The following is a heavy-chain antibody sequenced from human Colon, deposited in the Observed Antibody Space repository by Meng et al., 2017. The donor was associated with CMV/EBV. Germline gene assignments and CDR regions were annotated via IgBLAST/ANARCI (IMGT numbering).Heavy chain of an antibody. Sequence: ASVKVSCKASGYTGYYIHWVRQAPGRGLEWMGWFNLDSNSRDYARKFQGRVSMTRDTSLNSVSMGLSGLTFDDTAIYYCARVVADSYGLDVWGQGTTVTVSS. CDR3: ARVVADSYGLDV. CDR1: GYTGYY. J-gene: IGHJ6*02. D-gene: IGHD2-15*01. V-gene: IGHV1-2*02. CDR2: FNLDSNSR.